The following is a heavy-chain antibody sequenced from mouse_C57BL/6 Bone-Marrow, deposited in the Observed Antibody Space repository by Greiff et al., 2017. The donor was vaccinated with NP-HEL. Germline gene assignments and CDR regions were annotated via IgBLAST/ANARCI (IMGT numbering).Heavy chain of an antibody. V-gene: IGHV2-2*01. D-gene: IGHD3-2*02. CDR3: ARKKHRLQAMDY. CDR2: IWSGGST. Sequence: QVQLKESGPGLVQPSQSLSITCTVSGFSLTSYGVHWVRQSPGKGLEWLGVIWSGGSTDYNAAFISRLILSKDNSKSQVFFKMNMLQADDTAIYYCARKKHRLQAMDYWGQGTSVTVSS. CDR1: GFSLTSYG. J-gene: IGHJ4*01.